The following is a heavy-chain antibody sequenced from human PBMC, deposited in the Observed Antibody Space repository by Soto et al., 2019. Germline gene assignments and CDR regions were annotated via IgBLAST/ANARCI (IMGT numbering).Heavy chain of an antibody. CDR3: ARAFAVDSAMVYARNYYGMDV. CDR1: GYXYTSYY. V-gene: IGHV1-2*04. CDR2: INPNSGGT. J-gene: IGHJ6*02. D-gene: IGHD5-18*01. Sequence: GASVKVSCKASGYXYTSYYRYSVRQAPGQGLEGMGWINPNSGGTNYAQKFQGWVTMTRDTSISTAYMELSRLRSDDTAVYYCARAFAVDSAMVYARNYYGMDVWGQGTTVTVSS.